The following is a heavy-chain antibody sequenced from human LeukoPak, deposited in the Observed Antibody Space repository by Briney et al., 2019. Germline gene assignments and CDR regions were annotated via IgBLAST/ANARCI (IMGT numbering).Heavy chain of an antibody. CDR2: ITSSSGYI. Sequence: GGSLRLSCAASGFTFSTYAMNWVRQAPGKGLEWVSTITSSSGYIYYADSMKGRFTTSRDNAKNSLYLQMTSLRAEDTAVYYCTRSDDYADYLVDYWGPGTLVTVSS. CDR3: TRSDDYADYLVDY. CDR1: GFTFSTYA. D-gene: IGHD4-17*01. V-gene: IGHV3-21*01. J-gene: IGHJ4*02.